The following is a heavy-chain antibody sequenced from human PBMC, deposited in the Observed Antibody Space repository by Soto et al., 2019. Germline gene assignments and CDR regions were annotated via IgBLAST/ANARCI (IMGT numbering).Heavy chain of an antibody. Sequence: SETLSLTCTVSGGSISGSSYYWGWIRQPPGKGLEWIGNIYYSGSTYYNPSLKSRVTISVDTSKNQFSLKLISVTAADTAVYYCMLGSGWKDFDYWGQGTLVTVS. D-gene: IGHD3-22*01. CDR3: MLGSGWKDFDY. CDR2: IYYSGST. J-gene: IGHJ4*02. V-gene: IGHV4-39*01. CDR1: GGSISGSSYY.